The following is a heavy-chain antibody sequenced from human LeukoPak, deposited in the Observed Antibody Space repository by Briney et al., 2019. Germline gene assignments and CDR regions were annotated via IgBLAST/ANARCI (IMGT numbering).Heavy chain of an antibody. D-gene: IGHD6-13*01. Sequence: PSETLSLTCAVYGGSFSGYYWSWIRQPPGKGLGWIGEINHSGSTNYNPSLKSRVTISVDTSKNQFSLKLSSVTAADTAVYYCARRIAAAGTSAWGQGTLVTVSS. V-gene: IGHV4-34*01. J-gene: IGHJ5*02. CDR1: GGSFSGYY. CDR3: ARRIAAAGTSA. CDR2: INHSGST.